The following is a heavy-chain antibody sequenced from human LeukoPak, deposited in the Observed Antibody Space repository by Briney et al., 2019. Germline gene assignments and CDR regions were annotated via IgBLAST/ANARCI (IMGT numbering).Heavy chain of an antibody. CDR2: IKQDGSEK. CDR3: ASSSDTAMEYYYYYGMDV. D-gene: IGHD5-18*01. J-gene: IGHJ6*02. Sequence: GGSLRLSCAASGFTFSSYWMTWVRQAPGKGLEWVANIKQDGSEKYYVDSVKGRFTISRDNAKNSLYLQMNSLRAEDTAVYYCASSSDTAMEYYYYYGMDVWGQGTTVTVSS. CDR1: GFTFSSYW. V-gene: IGHV3-7*01.